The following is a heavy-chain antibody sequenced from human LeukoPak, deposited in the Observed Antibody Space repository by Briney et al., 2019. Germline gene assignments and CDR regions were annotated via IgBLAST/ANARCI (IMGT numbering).Heavy chain of an antibody. D-gene: IGHD3-22*01. CDR1: GFTFDDYA. Sequence: PGGSLRLSCAASGFTFDDYAMHWVRQAPGKGLEWVSGISWNSGSIGYADSVKGRFTISRDNAKNSLYLQMNSLRAEDTALYYCAKGDRYYDSSAYLDYWGQGTLVTVSS. CDR2: ISWNSGSI. J-gene: IGHJ4*02. V-gene: IGHV3-9*01. CDR3: AKGDRYYDSSAYLDY.